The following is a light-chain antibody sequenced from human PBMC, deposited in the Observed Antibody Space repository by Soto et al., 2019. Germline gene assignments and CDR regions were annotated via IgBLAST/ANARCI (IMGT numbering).Light chain of an antibody. V-gene: IGKV1-39*01. CDR2: AAA. CDR1: QSISSW. CDR3: QQSYSSPKT. Sequence: DIQMTQSPSSLSASVGDRVTITCLASQSISSWVARYQQKPGKAPKLLIYAAASLQSGVPSRFSGSGSGTDFTLTITSLQPEDFATYFCQQSYSSPKTFGQGTKVDIK. J-gene: IGKJ1*01.